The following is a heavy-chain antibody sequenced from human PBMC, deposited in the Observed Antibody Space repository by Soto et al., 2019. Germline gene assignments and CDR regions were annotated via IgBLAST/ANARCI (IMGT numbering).Heavy chain of an antibody. CDR2: IWYDGSNK. CDR1: GFTFSSYG. V-gene: IGHV3-33*01. Sequence: PGGSLRLSCAASGFTFSSYGMHWVRQAPGKGLEWVAVIWYDGSNKYYADSVKGRFTISRGNSKNTLYLQMNSLRAEDTAVYYCARETAAAGPGDYWGQGTLVTVSS. D-gene: IGHD6-13*01. CDR3: ARETAAAGPGDY. J-gene: IGHJ4*02.